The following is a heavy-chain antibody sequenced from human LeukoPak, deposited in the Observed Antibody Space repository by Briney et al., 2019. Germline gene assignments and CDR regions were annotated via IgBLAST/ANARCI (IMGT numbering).Heavy chain of an antibody. CDR2: IYSGGST. D-gene: IGHD5-18*01. J-gene: IGHJ5*02. V-gene: IGHV3-66*01. CDR3: ARDRGYSYGYTHWFDP. CDR1: GFTVSSNY. Sequence: GGSLRLSCAASGFTVSSNYMSWVRQAPGKGLEWVSVIYSGGSTYYADSVKGRFTISRPNSKNTLYLQMNSLRAEDTAVYYCARDRGYSYGYTHWFDPWGQGTLVTVSS.